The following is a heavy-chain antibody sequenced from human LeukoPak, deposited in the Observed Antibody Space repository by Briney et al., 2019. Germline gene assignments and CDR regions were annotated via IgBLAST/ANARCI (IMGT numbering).Heavy chain of an antibody. J-gene: IGHJ4*02. D-gene: IGHD6-13*01. V-gene: IGHV4-59*05. Sequence: SETLSLTCTVSGGSISSYYWSWIRQPPGKGLEWIGSIYYSGSTYYNPSLKSRVTISVDTSKNQFSLKLSSVTAADTAVYYCARGIAAAGTGYWGQGTLVTVSS. CDR3: ARGIAAAGTGY. CDR1: GGSISSYY. CDR2: IYYSGST.